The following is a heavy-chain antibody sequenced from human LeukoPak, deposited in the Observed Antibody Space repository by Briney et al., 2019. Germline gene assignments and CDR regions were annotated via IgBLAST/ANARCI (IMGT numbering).Heavy chain of an antibody. J-gene: IGHJ6*02. D-gene: IGHD3-22*01. CDR2: ISWNSGSI. Sequence: PGGSLRLSCAASGFTFDDYAMHWVRHAPGKGLEWGSGISWNSGSIGYAESVKGRFTTTRDNAKNSLYLQMNSLRAEDTALYYRAKNYDSSGYHQRGYYYGMDVWGQGTTVTVSS. CDR1: GFTFDDYA. V-gene: IGHV3-9*01. CDR3: AKNYDSSGYHQRGYYYGMDV.